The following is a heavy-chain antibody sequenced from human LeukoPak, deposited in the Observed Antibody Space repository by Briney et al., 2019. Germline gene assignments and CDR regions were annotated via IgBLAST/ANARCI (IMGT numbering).Heavy chain of an antibody. V-gene: IGHV4-59*01. CDR2: IYYSGSS. Sequence: SSETLSLTCTVSGGSISSYYWSWIRQPPGKGLEWIGYIYYSGSSNYNPSLKSRATISVDTSKNQFSLKLRSVTPADTAVYYCARSRGIGPTIVVVPYYFDSWGQGTLVTVSS. CDR3: ARSRGIGPTIVVVPYYFDS. CDR1: GGSISSYY. D-gene: IGHD3-22*01. J-gene: IGHJ4*02.